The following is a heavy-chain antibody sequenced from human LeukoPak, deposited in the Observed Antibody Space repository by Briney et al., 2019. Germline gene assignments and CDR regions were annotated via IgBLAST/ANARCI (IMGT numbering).Heavy chain of an antibody. J-gene: IGHJ3*02. V-gene: IGHV3-23*01. D-gene: IGHD6-19*01. Sequence: QPGRSLRLSCAAYRFTFSIQEMMWVSQAQGKGLEWVLSISGSGDNTHYADTVKGRLTIYKDNSKNTLYLQMTSLRAADTAVYYCAKTMAVAGHDTFDIWGQGTIVTVSS. CDR3: AKTMAVAGHDTFDI. CDR1: RFTFSIQE. CDR2: ISGSGDNT.